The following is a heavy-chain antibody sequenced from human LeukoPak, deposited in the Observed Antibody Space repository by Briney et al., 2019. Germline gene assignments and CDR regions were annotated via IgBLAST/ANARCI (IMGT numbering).Heavy chain of an antibody. CDR3: ASEIKVGATPYYYYYGMDV. CDR2: IYSGGST. D-gene: IGHD1-26*01. Sequence: PGGSLRLSCAASGFTVSSHYMSWVRQAPGKGLEWVSVIYSGGSTYYADSVKGRFTISRDNSKNTLYLQMNSLRAEDTAVYYCASEIKVGATPYYYYYGMDVWGQGTTVTVSS. CDR1: GFTVSSHY. V-gene: IGHV3-66*02. J-gene: IGHJ6*02.